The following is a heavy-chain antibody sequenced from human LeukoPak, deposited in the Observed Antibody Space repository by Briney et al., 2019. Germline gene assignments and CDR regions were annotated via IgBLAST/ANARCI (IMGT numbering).Heavy chain of an antibody. CDR1: GFPLSSNY. Sequence: PGGSLRLSFAASGFPLSSNYMSWVRPAPGKGLEWVSIIYSGGNTDYTDSVKGRFTISRDNSKNTLYLQMNSLRAEDTAVYYCARTFPGDYWGQGTLVTVSS. V-gene: IGHV3-53*01. CDR3: ARTFPGDY. J-gene: IGHJ4*02. CDR2: IYSGGNT.